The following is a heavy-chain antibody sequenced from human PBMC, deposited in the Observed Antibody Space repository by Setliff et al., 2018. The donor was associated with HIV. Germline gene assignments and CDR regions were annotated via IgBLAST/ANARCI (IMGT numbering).Heavy chain of an antibody. CDR2: IYYSGST. CDR1: GGSISTYY. D-gene: IGHD5-18*01. J-gene: IGHJ3*02. V-gene: IGHV4-59*01. Sequence: PSETLSLTCAVSGGSISTYYWGWIRQSPGKGLEWIVYIYYSGSTKYNPSLKSRLTISVDTSKNQFSLKLRSVTASDTAFYYCSRGVTHPPPFGAFDIWAEGHWSPSPQ. CDR3: SRGVTHPPPFGAFDI.